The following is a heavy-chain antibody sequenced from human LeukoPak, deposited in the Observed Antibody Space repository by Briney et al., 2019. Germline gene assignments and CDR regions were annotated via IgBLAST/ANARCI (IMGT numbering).Heavy chain of an antibody. V-gene: IGHV3-23*01. CDR1: GFTFGHNA. CDR2: INGGGVNT. Sequence: GGSLRLSCVASGFTFGHNAMAWVRQAPGKGLEWVSTINGGGVNTHYAASVGGRFTISRDNSKNTLFLQMNSLRDEDTAVYYCAKDLYSNYGPADYWGQGNLVTVSS. D-gene: IGHD4-11*01. J-gene: IGHJ4*02. CDR3: AKDLYSNYGPADY.